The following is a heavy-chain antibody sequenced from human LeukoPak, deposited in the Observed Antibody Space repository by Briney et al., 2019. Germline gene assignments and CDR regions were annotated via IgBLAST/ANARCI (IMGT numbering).Heavy chain of an antibody. CDR2: ISGSAHKI. J-gene: IGHJ4*02. CDR1: GITFSNYA. V-gene: IGHV3-23*01. CDR3: AGRPTGYSSGYIH. Sequence: GGPLRLSCVASGITFSNYAVSWVRQAPEKGLDWVSVISGSAHKIRYADSVKGRFTISRDNSENIVYLQMNNLRVEDTAVYYCAGRPTGYSSGYIHWGQGTLVTVSS. D-gene: IGHD5-18*01.